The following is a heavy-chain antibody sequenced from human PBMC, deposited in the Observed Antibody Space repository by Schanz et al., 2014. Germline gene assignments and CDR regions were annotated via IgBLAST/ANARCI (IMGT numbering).Heavy chain of an antibody. J-gene: IGHJ6*03. Sequence: QVQLVQSGPEVKKPGSSVKVSCQAFGDTFSKYNIMWVRQVPGQGLEWLGWINGYNGHTLYAQKFQGRVTMTTDTSTSTSYMELTSLRYDDTAVYYCARDHVATTDYDYFFYYLDVWATGITVIVSS. D-gene: IGHD1-1*01. CDR2: INGYNGHT. CDR1: GDTFSKYN. V-gene: IGHV1-18*04. CDR3: ARDHVATTDYDYFFYYLDV.